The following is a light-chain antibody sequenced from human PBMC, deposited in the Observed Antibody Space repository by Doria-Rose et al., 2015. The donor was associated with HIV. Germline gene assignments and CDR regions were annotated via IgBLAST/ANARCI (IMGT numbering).Light chain of an antibody. J-gene: IGKJ1*01. Sequence: ELVLTQSPGTLSLSQGERATLSCRDSQSFTSNYLAWYQQKPGQAPSLLIYDGSTRATGIPDRFSASGSVTDFTLTINRLEPEDFAPYYCLQYGTSWTFGQGTKVEI. CDR1: QSFTSNY. CDR2: DGS. V-gene: IGKV3-20*01. CDR3: LQYGTSWT.